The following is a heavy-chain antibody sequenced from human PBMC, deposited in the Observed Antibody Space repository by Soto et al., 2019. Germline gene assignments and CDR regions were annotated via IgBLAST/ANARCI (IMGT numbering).Heavy chain of an antibody. V-gene: IGHV3-30-3*01. Sequence: PGGSLRLSCAASGFTFSSYAMHWVRQAPGKGLEWVAVISYDGSNKYYADSVKGRFTISRDNSKNTLYLQMNSLRAEDTAVYYCARDLGLLLSYYYYYGMDVWGQGTTVTVSS. D-gene: IGHD3-22*01. CDR2: ISYDGSNK. CDR1: GFTFSSYA. J-gene: IGHJ6*02. CDR3: ARDLGLLLSYYYYYGMDV.